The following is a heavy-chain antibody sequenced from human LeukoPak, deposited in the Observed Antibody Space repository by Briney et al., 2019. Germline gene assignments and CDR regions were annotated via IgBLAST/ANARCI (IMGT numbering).Heavy chain of an antibody. CDR3: TTAGSDSSGWKWRYYFDY. D-gene: IGHD6-19*01. CDR1: EFTFNNAW. Sequence: GGSLRLSCAASEFTFNNAWMSWVRQAPGKGLEWVVRSKSKTDGGTTEYAAPVKGRFTISRDDSKNTLYLQMNSLKPEDTGIYYCTTAGSDSSGWKWRYYFDYWGQGTLVTVSS. V-gene: IGHV3-15*01. J-gene: IGHJ4*02. CDR2: SKSKTDGGTT.